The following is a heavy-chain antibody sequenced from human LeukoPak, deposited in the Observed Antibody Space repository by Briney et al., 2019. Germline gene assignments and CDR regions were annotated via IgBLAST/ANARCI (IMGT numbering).Heavy chain of an antibody. CDR3: ASPGDYCSSTSCYTDRAFDI. CDR2: IYHSGST. V-gene: IGHV4-38-2*01. CDR1: GYSISSGYY. Sequence: SETLSLTCAVSGYSISSGYYWGWIRQPPGRGLEWIGSIYHSGSTYYNPSLKSRVTISVDTSKNQFSLKLSSVTAADTAVYYCASPGDYCSSTSCYTDRAFDIWGQGTMVTVSS. D-gene: IGHD2-2*02. J-gene: IGHJ3*02.